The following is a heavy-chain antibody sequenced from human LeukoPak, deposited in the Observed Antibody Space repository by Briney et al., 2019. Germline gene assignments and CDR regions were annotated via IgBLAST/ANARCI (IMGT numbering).Heavy chain of an antibody. CDR1: GYTFTSHG. V-gene: IGHV1-18*01. J-gene: IGHJ5*02. Sequence: WASVKVSCKASGYTFTSHGFSWVRQAPGQGLEWMGWISPYNGNIDYAQEFQGRVTMTEDTSTDTAYMELSSLRSEDTAVYYCATATPGYCSSTSCYSWWFDPWGQGTLVTVSS. CDR2: ISPYNGNI. D-gene: IGHD2-2*01. CDR3: ATATPGYCSSTSCYSWWFDP.